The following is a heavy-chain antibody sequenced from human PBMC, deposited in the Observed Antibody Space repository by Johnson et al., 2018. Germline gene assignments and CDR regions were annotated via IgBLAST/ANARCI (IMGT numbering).Heavy chain of an antibody. CDR2: IRYDGSYD. Sequence: QVQLVESGGCVVQPGRSXRLSCATSGFTFINYDMHWVRQAPGRGLERVALIRYDGSYDYYADPVKGRFTVSRDNSKNTLYLQRNSLRAEDTAVYYCARDFIPDAFDTWGQGTVVSVSS. J-gene: IGHJ3*02. CDR1: GFTFINYD. D-gene: IGHD2-2*02. V-gene: IGHV3-33*01. CDR3: ARDFIPDAFDT.